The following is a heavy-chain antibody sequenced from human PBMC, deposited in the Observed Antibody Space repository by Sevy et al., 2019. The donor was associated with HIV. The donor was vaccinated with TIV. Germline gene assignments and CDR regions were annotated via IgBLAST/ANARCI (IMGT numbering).Heavy chain of an antibody. V-gene: IGHV5-51*01. J-gene: IGHJ4*02. CDR2: IHPADSDT. D-gene: IGHD2-15*01. CDR3: ARPGDMDYFVY. Sequence: GESLKISCKGSGYNFTPYWIGWERQMPGKGLEWMGIIHPADSDTGDSPSFRGQVTISADTSINTVYLQWSSLKASDTAIYYSARPGDMDYFVYWGQGTLVTVSS. CDR1: GYNFTPYW.